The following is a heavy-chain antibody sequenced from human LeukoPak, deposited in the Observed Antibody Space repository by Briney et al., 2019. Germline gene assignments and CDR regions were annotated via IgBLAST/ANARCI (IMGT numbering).Heavy chain of an antibody. V-gene: IGHV3-11*01. CDR3: AREPDCYSWGLLGCNSDY. CDR2: ISSSGSTI. CDR1: GFTFSSYA. D-gene: IGHD2-21*02. J-gene: IGHJ4*02. Sequence: PGGSLRLSCAASGFTFSSYAMSWIRQAPGKGLEWVSYISSSGSTIYYADSVKGRFTISRDNAKNSLYLQMNSLRAEDTAVYYCAREPDCYSWGLLGCNSDYWGQGTLVTVSS.